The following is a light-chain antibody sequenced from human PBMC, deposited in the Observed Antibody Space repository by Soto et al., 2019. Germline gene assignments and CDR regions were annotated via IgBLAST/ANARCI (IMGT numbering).Light chain of an antibody. CDR3: QKYNSAVDT. CDR1: QDISDY. J-gene: IGKJ4*01. V-gene: IGKV1-27*01. Sequence: DIQLTQSPSFLSASVGDRVTITCRASQDISDYLAWYQQKPGKAPNLLIYEASTLQSGVPSRFSGSGSGTDFTLTISSLQPEDVATYYCQKYNSAVDTFGGGTKVDIK. CDR2: EAS.